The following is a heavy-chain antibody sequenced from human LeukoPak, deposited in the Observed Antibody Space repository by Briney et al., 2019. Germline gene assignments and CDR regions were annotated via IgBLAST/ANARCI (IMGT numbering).Heavy chain of an antibody. CDR2: IYYSGST. D-gene: IGHD6-19*01. J-gene: IGHJ4*02. V-gene: IGHV4-39*01. Sequence: SETLSLTCTVSGGSISSSSYYWGWIRQPPGKGLEWIGSIYYSGSTYYNPSLKSRVTISVDTSKNQLSLKLSSVTAADTAVYYCARRGYSSGPAGDWGQGTLVTVSS. CDR1: GGSISSSSYY. CDR3: ARRGYSSGPAGD.